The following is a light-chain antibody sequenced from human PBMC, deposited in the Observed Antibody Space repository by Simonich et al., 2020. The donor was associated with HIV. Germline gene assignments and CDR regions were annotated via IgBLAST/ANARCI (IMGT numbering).Light chain of an antibody. J-gene: IGKJ2*01. Sequence: EIVMTQSPATLSVSPGERATLSCRASQSVSSNLAWYQQKPGQSPRLLIYGASTRAAGIPARFRGSGSGTEFSLTISSLKSEDFVVYHCQQYNNWPNTFGQGTKLEIK. V-gene: IGKV3-15*01. CDR2: GAS. CDR1: QSVSSN. CDR3: QQYNNWPNT.